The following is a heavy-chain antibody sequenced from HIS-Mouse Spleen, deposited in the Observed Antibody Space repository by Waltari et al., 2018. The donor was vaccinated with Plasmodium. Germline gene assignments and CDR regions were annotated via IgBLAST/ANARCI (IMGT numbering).Heavy chain of an antibody. CDR3: AKGRGLEWLPNCFDP. Sequence: KGLEWVAVISYDGSNKYYADSVKGRFTISRDNSKNTLYLQMNRLRAEDTAVYYCAKGRGLEWLPNCFDPWGQGNLVTVSS. V-gene: IGHV3-30*18. D-gene: IGHD3-3*01. CDR2: ISYDGSNK. J-gene: IGHJ5*02.